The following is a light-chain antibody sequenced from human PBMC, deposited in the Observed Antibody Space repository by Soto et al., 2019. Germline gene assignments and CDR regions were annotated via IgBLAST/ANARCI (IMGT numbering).Light chain of an antibody. CDR2: RNN. CDR3: AACDDSLSGPV. Sequence: QSVLTQPPSTSGTPGHRVPISCSGSSSNIGSNYVYWYQQLPGTAPKLLIHRNNHRPSGVPDRFSGSKSGTSGSLAISGLRSEDEADYYCAACDDSLSGPVFGGGTKLTVL. J-gene: IGLJ3*02. V-gene: IGLV1-47*01. CDR1: SSNIGSNY.